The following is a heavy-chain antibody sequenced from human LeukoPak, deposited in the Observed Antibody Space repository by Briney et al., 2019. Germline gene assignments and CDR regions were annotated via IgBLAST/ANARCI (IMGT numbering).Heavy chain of an antibody. D-gene: IGHD6-25*01. V-gene: IGHV3-30*01. CDR1: GFTFSSYA. J-gene: IGHJ5*02. Sequence: GGSLRLSCAASGFTFSSYAMHWVRQAPGKGLEWVAVISYDGSNKYYADSVKGRFTISRDNSKNTLYLQMNSLRAEDTAVYYCARESAAGWFDPWGQGTLVTVSS. CDR3: ARESAAGWFDP. CDR2: ISYDGSNK.